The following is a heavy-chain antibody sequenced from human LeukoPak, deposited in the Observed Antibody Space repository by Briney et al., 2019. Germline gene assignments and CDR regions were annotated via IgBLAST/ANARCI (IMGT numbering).Heavy chain of an antibody. CDR1: GFTFSSYA. V-gene: IGHV3-23*01. CDR3: AILAGNPY. Sequence: GSLRLSCAASGFTFSSYAMSWVRQAPGKGLEWVSSITGGADNTYYAGSVKGRFTISRDNSKNTLYLQMNSLRAEDTAVYYCAILAGNPYWGPGTLVTVSS. J-gene: IGHJ4*02. D-gene: IGHD2-21*01. CDR2: ITGGADNT.